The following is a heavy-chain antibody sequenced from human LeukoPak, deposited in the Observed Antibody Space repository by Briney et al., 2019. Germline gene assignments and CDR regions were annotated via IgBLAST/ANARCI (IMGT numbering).Heavy chain of an antibody. J-gene: IGHJ4*02. CDR1: GLTFRNYW. CDR2: SNSDGTRT. D-gene: IGHD2-21*02. Sequence: GGSLRLSCVASGLTFRNYWMHWVRQAPGKGLVWVSYSNSDGTRTTYADSVKGRFTISRDNARNTLYLEMTSLRDEDTAVYYCVTGCGGDCYGLDYWGQGTLVTVSS. CDR3: VTGCGGDCYGLDY. V-gene: IGHV3-74*01.